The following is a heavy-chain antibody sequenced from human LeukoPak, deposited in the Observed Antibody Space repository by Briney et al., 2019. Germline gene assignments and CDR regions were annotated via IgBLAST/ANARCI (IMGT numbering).Heavy chain of an antibody. CDR2: INYSEKP. D-gene: IGHD3-22*01. CDR1: GYSIRSGYH. V-gene: IGHV4-38-2*02. Sequence: PSETLSLTCSVSGYSIRSGYHWAWIRQPPGKGLEWIGSINYSEKPYYNPSLKSRVTISVDTSKNQFSLKMTSVTAADTAFYFCARSEINYYMNYWGQGMPVTASS. CDR3: ARSEINYYMNY. J-gene: IGHJ4*02.